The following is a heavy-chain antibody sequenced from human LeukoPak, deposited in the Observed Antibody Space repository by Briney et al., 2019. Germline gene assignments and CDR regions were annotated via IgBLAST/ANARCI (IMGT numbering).Heavy chain of an antibody. V-gene: IGHV3-30*04. CDR2: ISYDGSNK. CDR3: ARDQHYYGSGSYEY. J-gene: IGHJ4*02. Sequence: GGPLRLSCAASGFTFSSYAMHWVRQAPSKGLEWVAVISYDGSNKYYADSVKGRFTISRDNSKNTLYLQMNSLRAEDTAVYYCARDQHYYGSGSYEYWGQGTLVTVSS. D-gene: IGHD3-10*01. CDR1: GFTFSSYA.